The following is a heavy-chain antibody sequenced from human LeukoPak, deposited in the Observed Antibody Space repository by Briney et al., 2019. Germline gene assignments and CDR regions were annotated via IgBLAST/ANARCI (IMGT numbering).Heavy chain of an antibody. J-gene: IGHJ6*02. CDR1: GFTSIAYA. CDR2: ISGGGVTT. V-gene: IGHV3-23*01. D-gene: IGHD3-16*01. Sequence: GGSLRXSXVXSGFTSIAYALTWARQAPGKGLEWVSGISGGGVTTYYADSVKGRFTISRDNSKNTLYLQMNSLRADDTAIYYCARNQQLGGHSYYYYGMDVWGQGTTVTVSS. CDR3: ARNQQLGGHSYYYYGMDV.